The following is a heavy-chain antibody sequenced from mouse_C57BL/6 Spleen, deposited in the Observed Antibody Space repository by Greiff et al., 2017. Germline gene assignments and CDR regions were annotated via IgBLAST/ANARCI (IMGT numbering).Heavy chain of an antibody. Sequence: VQLQQSGAELVLPGASVKLSCKASGYTFTSYWMHWVKQRPGQGLEWIGEIDPSDSYTNYNQKFKGKSTLTVDKSSSTAYMQLSSLTSEDSAVYYCARWGYGSSHYAMDYWGQGTSVTVSS. D-gene: IGHD1-1*01. CDR2: IDPSDSYT. CDR1: GYTFTSYW. CDR3: ARWGYGSSHYAMDY. J-gene: IGHJ4*01. V-gene: IGHV1-69*01.